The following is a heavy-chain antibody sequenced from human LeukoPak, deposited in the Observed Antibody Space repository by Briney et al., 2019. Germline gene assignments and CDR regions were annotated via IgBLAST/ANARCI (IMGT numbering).Heavy chain of an antibody. CDR1: GFTFSTYA. Sequence: GGSLRLSCAASGFTFSTYAMHWVRQAPGMGLEYVSAISTNGDGTYYANSVRGRFTISRDNSKNTLYLRLGSLRAEDMAVYYCARYDSSAYDYWGQGTLVTVSS. D-gene: IGHD3-22*01. V-gene: IGHV3-64*01. CDR3: ARYDSSAYDY. J-gene: IGHJ4*02. CDR2: ISTNGDGT.